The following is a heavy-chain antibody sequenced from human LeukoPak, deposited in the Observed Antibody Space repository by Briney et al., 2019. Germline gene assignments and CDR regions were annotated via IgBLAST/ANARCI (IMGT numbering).Heavy chain of an antibody. CDR3: ARGTLRYFDWSQGYFDY. D-gene: IGHD3-9*01. J-gene: IGHJ4*02. V-gene: IGHV1-69*13. CDR1: RGTFSRYA. CDR2: IIPIFGTA. Sequence: ASVKVSCKASRGTFSRYAISSVRQAPGQGREGMGGIIPIFGTAKYAQTFQGRVTITADESTSTAYMELRSLRSEDTAVYYCARGTLRYFDWSQGYFDYWGQGTLVTVSS.